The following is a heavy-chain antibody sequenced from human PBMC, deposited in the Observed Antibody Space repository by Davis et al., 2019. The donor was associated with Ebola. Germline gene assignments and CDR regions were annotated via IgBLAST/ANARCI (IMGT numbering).Heavy chain of an antibody. CDR3: AIANRGPVADTGDY. D-gene: IGHD6-19*01. J-gene: IGHJ4*02. CDR1: GFTFSDYY. Sequence: PGRSLRLSCAASGFTFSDYYMSWIRQAPGKGLEWVSYISSSGSTIYYADSVKGRFTISRDNAKNSLYLQMNSLRAEDTAVYYCAIANRGPVADTGDYWGQGTLVTVSS. CDR2: ISSSGSTI. V-gene: IGHV3-11*04.